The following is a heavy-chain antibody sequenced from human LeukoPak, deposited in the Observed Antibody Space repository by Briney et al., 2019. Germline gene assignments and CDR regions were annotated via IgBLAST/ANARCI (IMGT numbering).Heavy chain of an antibody. D-gene: IGHD2-15*01. CDR3: ARQSYFDGRGDDAFDI. CDR1: GYTFNNYG. Sequence: ASVKVSCKASGYTFNNYGISWVRQVPGQGLEWMGWISPYNGNTKFAQKFQGRVTETTETSTSTAYMELRSLRSDDTAVYYCARQSYFDGRGDDAFDIWGQGTMVTVSS. V-gene: IGHV1-18*01. J-gene: IGHJ3*02. CDR2: ISPYNGNT.